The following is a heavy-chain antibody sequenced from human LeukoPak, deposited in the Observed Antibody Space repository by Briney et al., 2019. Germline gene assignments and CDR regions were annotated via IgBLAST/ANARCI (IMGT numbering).Heavy chain of an antibody. CDR1: GGTFISYA. Sequence: GASVKVSCKASGGTFISYAISWVRQAPGQGLEWMGRIIPILGIANYAQKFQGRVTITADKSTSTAYMELSSLRSEDTAVYYCAGRCSSTSCYAKDWFDPWGQGTLVTVSS. V-gene: IGHV1-69*04. J-gene: IGHJ5*02. D-gene: IGHD2-2*01. CDR3: AGRCSSTSCYAKDWFDP. CDR2: IIPILGIA.